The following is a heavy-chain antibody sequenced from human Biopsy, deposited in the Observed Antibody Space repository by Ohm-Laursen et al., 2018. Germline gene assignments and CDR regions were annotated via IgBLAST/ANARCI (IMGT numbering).Heavy chain of an antibody. CDR2: VYSSGRT. D-gene: IGHD5-18*01. CDR3: ARGIAVVRSLDV. J-gene: IGHJ6*02. Sequence: SETLSLTCTVSSGSISGYYWTWIRQAPGKGLEFIGFVYSSGRTNYNPSLKSRATISLDTSRNQVSLRLSSVTAADTAVYYCARGIAVVRSLDVWGQGTTVAVSS. CDR1: SGSISGYY. V-gene: IGHV4-59*08.